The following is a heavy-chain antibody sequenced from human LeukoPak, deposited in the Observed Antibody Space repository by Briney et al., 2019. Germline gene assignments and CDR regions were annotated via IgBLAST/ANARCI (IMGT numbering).Heavy chain of an antibody. CDR1: GGTFSSYA. CDR2: IIPILGIA. V-gene: IGHV1-69*04. CDR3: AREDLGDIVVVVAATYFDY. J-gene: IGHJ4*02. Sequence: ASVKVSCKASGGTFSSYAISWVRQAPGQGLEWMGRIIPILGIANYAQKFQGRVTITADKSTNTAYMELSSLRSEDTAVYYCAREDLGDIVVVVAATYFDYWGQGTLVTVSS. D-gene: IGHD2-15*01.